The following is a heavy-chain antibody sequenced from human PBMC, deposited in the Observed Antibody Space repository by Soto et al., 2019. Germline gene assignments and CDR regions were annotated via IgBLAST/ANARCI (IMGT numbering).Heavy chain of an antibody. V-gene: IGHV1-69*02. Sequence: QVQLVQSGAEVKKPGSSVKVSCKASGGTFSSYTISWVRQAPGQGLEWMGRIIPILGIANYAQKVQGRVTITADKSTRTAYMELSSLRSEDTAVYYCARGRTPGIAAAGTDYWGQGTLVTVSS. CDR3: ARGRTPGIAAAGTDY. J-gene: IGHJ4*02. CDR2: IIPILGIA. D-gene: IGHD6-13*01. CDR1: GGTFSSYT.